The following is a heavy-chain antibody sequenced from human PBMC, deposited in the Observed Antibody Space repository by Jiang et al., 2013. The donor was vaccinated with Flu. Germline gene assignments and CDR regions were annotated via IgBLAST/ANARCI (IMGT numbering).Heavy chain of an antibody. CDR3: AREGVMTNVGVDRALDAFDI. CDR2: INPNSGGT. Sequence: GAEVKKPGASVKVSCKASGYTFTGYYMHWVRQAPGQGLEWMGWINPNSGGTNYAQKFQGRVTMTRDTSISTAYMELSRLRSDDTAVYYCAREGVMTNVGVDRALDAFDIWGQGTMVTVSS. V-gene: IGHV1-2*02. J-gene: IGHJ3*02. CDR1: GYTFTGYY. D-gene: IGHD3-10*01.